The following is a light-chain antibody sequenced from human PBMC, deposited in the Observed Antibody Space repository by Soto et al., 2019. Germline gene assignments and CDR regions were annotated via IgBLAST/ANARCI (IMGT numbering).Light chain of an antibody. Sequence: QSVLTQPASVSGSPGQSITISCTGTSSDVGGYDYVSWYQRHPDKAPKLIIYGVSDRPSGVSNRFSGSKSGNTASLTISGLQAEDEADYFCSSSSSSSPVVFGGGTKVTVL. J-gene: IGLJ3*02. V-gene: IGLV2-14*01. CDR2: GVS. CDR1: SSDVGGYDY. CDR3: SSSSSSSPVV.